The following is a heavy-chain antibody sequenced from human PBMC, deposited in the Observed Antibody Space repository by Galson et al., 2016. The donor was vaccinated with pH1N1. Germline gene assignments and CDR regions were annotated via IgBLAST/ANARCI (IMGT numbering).Heavy chain of an antibody. D-gene: IGHD3-22*01. Sequence: SVKVSCKASGGTFGSYGINWVRQAPGQGLEWMGRIIPILGSTNYAQKFQGKITITADESTSTAYMEQNSLRSEDTALYYCAREDYYDVDLSDWYFDLWGRGTLVTVSS. CDR3: AREDYYDVDLSDWYFDL. V-gene: IGHV1-69*13. CDR1: GGTFGSYG. CDR2: IIPILGST. J-gene: IGHJ2*01.